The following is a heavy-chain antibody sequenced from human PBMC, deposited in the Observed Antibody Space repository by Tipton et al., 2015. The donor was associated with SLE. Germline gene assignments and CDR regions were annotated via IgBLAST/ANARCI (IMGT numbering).Heavy chain of an antibody. J-gene: IGHJ4*02. CDR1: GDSISGHY. CDR2: IYDSGST. D-gene: IGHD3-22*01. CDR3: ARSRIYDGSVDYYGFFDY. Sequence: TLSLTCTVSGDSISGHYRSWIRQPPGKGLEWIGYIYDSGSTSYNPSLKSRVTISEDTSRQQFSLNLSPVTAADTAVYYCARSRIYDGSVDYYGFFDYWGQGTLVTVSS. V-gene: IGHV4-59*11.